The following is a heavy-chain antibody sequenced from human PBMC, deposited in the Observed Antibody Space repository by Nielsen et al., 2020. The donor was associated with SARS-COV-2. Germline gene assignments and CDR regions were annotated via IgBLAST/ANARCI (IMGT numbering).Heavy chain of an antibody. Sequence: GGSLRLSCAASGFTFSTYAMHWLRQAPGKGLEWVAIISHDGSNNHYADSVKGRFTISRHNSYNTLLLQMNSLRAEDTAMYYCARDPTFCGDDCRSVWGRGILVTVSS. V-gene: IGHV3-30-3*01. D-gene: IGHD2-21*02. CDR1: GFTFSTYA. J-gene: IGHJ4*02. CDR3: ARDPTFCGDDCRSV. CDR2: ISHDGSNN.